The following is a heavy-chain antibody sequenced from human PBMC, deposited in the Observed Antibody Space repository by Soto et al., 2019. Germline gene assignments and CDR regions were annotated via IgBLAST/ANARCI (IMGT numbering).Heavy chain of an antibody. CDR2: ISYDGSNK. CDR3: ARDRDRSSSQRFDY. V-gene: IGHV3-30-3*01. CDR1: GFTFSSHA. Sequence: PGGSLRLSCAASGFTFSSHAMQWVRQAPGKGLEWVAVISYDGSNKYYADSVKGRFTISRDNSKNTLYLQMNSLRAEDTAVYYCARDRDRSSSQRFDYWGQGTLVTVSS. J-gene: IGHJ4*02. D-gene: IGHD6-6*01.